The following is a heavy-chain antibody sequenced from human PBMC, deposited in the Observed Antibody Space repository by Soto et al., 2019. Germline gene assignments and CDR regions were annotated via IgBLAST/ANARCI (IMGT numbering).Heavy chain of an antibody. Sequence: QVQLVQSGAEVKKPGSSVKVSCKASGGTFSSYAISWVRQAPGQVLEWMGGIIPIFGTANYAQKFQGRVTITADESTSTAYMELSSLRSEETAVYYCARGYGYYDSSGYYYPDAFDIWCQGTMVTVSS. CDR3: ARGYGYYDSSGYYYPDAFDI. CDR2: IIPIFGTA. J-gene: IGHJ3*02. CDR1: GGTFSSYA. D-gene: IGHD3-22*01. V-gene: IGHV1-69*01.